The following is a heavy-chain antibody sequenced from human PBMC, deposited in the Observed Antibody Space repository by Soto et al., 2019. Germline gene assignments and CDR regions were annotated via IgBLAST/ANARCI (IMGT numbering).Heavy chain of an antibody. V-gene: IGHV4-31*03. CDR1: GGSISSGGYY. CDR3: AKEVPLGVAAGKDYYGMDV. J-gene: IGHJ6*02. D-gene: IGHD6-13*01. Sequence: PSETLSLTCTVSGGSISSGGYYWSWIRQHPGKGLEWIGYIYHSGSTYYNPSLKSRVTISVDTSKNQFSLKLSSVTAADTAVYYCAKEVPLGVAAGKDYYGMDVWGQGTTVTVSS. CDR2: IYHSGST.